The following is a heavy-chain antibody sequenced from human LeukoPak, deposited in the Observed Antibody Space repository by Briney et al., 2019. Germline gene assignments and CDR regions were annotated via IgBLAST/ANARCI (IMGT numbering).Heavy chain of an antibody. D-gene: IGHD2-21*02. J-gene: IGHJ1*01. CDR2: INHSGST. V-gene: IGHV4-34*01. CDR1: GVSFSGYY. Sequence: RSSETLSLTCAVYGVSFSGYYWSWIRQPPGKGLEWIGEINHSGSTNYNPSLKSRVTISVDTSKNQFSLKLSSVTAADTAVYYCARGRLLFRRGYFQHWGQGTLVTVSS. CDR3: ARGRLLFRRGYFQH.